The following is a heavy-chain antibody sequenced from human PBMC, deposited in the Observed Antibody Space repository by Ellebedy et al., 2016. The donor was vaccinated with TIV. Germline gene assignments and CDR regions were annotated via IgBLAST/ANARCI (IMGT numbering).Heavy chain of an antibody. D-gene: IGHD3-3*01. Sequence: AASVKVSCKASGYTFTSYGFSWVRQAPGQGFEWMGWISTYNGNTYYAQKLQGRVTMTTEPSTSTAYKELRSLRADDTAVYHCARDGEWYLPTVYYGMDVWGQGTTVTVSS. J-gene: IGHJ6*02. CDR3: ARDGEWYLPTVYYGMDV. CDR1: GYTFTSYG. CDR2: ISTYNGNT. V-gene: IGHV1-18*04.